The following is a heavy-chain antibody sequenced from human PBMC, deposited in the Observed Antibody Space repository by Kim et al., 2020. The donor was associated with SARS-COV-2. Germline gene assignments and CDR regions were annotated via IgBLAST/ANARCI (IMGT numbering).Heavy chain of an antibody. CDR3: AKYDDGFEY. Sequence: GGSLRLSCEASGFTFSTYGMHWVRQAPGKGLEWVAGISYDGSNKYYADSVKGRFTISRDNSKNTVYVQMDSLRAEDTAVYYCAKYDDGFEYWGQGTLVTVSS. CDR1: GFTFSTYG. V-gene: IGHV3-30*18. D-gene: IGHD3-3*01. CDR2: ISYDGSNK. J-gene: IGHJ4*02.